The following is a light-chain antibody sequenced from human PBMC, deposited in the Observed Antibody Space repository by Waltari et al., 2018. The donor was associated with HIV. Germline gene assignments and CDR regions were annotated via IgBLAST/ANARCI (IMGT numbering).Light chain of an antibody. Sequence: SSELTQPASVSVSLGQTASITCSGHNLADKSACWYQQKAGQSPVLVMYQDNKRPSWIPERFSGSNFGNTATLTISGTQAMDEADYYCQAWDSGTVLFGGGTELTVL. CDR1: NLADKS. CDR2: QDN. J-gene: IGLJ2*01. CDR3: QAWDSGTVL. V-gene: IGLV3-1*01.